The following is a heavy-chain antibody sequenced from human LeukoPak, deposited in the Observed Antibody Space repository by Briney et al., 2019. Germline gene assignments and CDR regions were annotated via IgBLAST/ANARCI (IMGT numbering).Heavy chain of an antibody. CDR3: AGRVGATVDY. CDR2: ISSSSSYI. D-gene: IGHD1-26*01. Sequence: GGSLRLSCAASGFTFSSYSMNWVRQAPGKGLGWVSSISSSSSYIYYADSVKGRFTISRDNAKNSLYLQMNSLRAEDTAVYYCAGRVGATVDYWGQGTLVTVSS. J-gene: IGHJ4*02. CDR1: GFTFSSYS. V-gene: IGHV3-21*01.